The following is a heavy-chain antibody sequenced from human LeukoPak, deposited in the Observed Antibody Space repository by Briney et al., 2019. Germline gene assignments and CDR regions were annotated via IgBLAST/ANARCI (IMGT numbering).Heavy chain of an antibody. J-gene: IGHJ4*02. V-gene: IGHV4-30-4*08. CDR1: GGSISSGDYY. Sequence: SQTLSLTCTVSGGSISSGDYYWSWIRQPPGKGLEWIGYIYYSGSTYYNPSLKSRVTISVDTSKNQFSLKLSSVTAADTAVYYCARGEVGYCSSTSCYREDYWGQGTLVTVSS. CDR3: ARGEVGYCSSTSCYREDY. CDR2: IYYSGST. D-gene: IGHD2-2*02.